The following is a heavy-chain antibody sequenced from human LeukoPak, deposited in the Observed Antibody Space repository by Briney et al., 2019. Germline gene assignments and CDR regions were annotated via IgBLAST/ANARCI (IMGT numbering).Heavy chain of an antibody. J-gene: IGHJ4*02. D-gene: IGHD5-12*01. Sequence: SGGSLRFSFEAPGFPWSSYALGGFGRAPGKGLEGVSAISVSGNTYHADSVKGRFTISRDNAKNSLYLQMNSLRAEDTAVYYCVRDGDIVATTPDYWGQGTLVTVSS. CDR3: VRDGDIVATTPDY. V-gene: IGHV3-23*01. CDR2: ISVSGNT. CDR1: GFPWSSYA.